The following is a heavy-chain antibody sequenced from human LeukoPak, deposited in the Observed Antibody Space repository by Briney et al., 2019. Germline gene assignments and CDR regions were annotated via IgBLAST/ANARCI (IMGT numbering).Heavy chain of an antibody. CDR1: GFTFSSYA. CDR2: ISGSGGST. D-gene: IGHD6-19*01. V-gene: IGHV3-23*01. CDR3: ARGSSGWHWRAFDV. J-gene: IGHJ3*01. Sequence: GGSLRLSYAASGFTFSSYAMSWVRQALGKGLEWVSAISGSGGSTYYADSVKGRFTISRDNSKNTLYLQMNSLRAEDTAVYYCARGSSGWHWRAFDVWGQGTVGTVSS.